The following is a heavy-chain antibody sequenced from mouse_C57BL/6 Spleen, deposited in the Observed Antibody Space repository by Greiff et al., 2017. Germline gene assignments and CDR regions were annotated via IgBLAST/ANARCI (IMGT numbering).Heavy chain of an antibody. J-gene: IGHJ2*01. Sequence: QVQLQQSGAELVKPGASVKMSCKASGYTFTSYWITWVKPRPGQGLEWIGDIYPGIGSTNYNEKFKSKATLTVDTSASTAYMQLSSLTSEDSAVYYCARRGIYYDYLFDYWGQGTTLTVSS. V-gene: IGHV1-55*01. D-gene: IGHD2-4*01. CDR2: IYPGIGST. CDR1: GYTFTSYW. CDR3: ARRGIYYDYLFDY.